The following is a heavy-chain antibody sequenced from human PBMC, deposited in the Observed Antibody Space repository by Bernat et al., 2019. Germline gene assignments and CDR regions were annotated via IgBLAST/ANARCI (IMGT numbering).Heavy chain of an antibody. D-gene: IGHD3-22*01. V-gene: IGHV3-48*03. J-gene: IGHJ4*02. CDR1: GFTFSSYE. Sequence: EVQLVESGGGLVQPGGSLRLSCAASGFTFSSYEMNWVRQAPGKGLEWVSYISSSGSTIFSADSMKGRFTISRDNAKNSLYLQMNSLRAEDTALYYCVKGSDSSGPYFDYWGQGTLVTVSS. CDR3: VKGSDSSGPYFDY. CDR2: ISSSGSTI.